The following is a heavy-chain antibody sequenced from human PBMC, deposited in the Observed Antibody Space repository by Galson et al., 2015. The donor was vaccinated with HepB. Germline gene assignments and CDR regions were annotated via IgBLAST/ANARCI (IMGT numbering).Heavy chain of an antibody. CDR1: GFTFDDYA. CDR2: ISWNSGSI. Sequence: SLRLSCAASGFTFDDYAMHWVRQAPGKGLEWVSGISWNSGSIGYADSVKGRFTISRDNAKNSLYLQMNSLRAEDTALYYCAKRAGPYDSSGYYLDYWGQGTLVTVSS. J-gene: IGHJ4*02. CDR3: AKRAGPYDSSGYYLDY. V-gene: IGHV3-9*01. D-gene: IGHD3-22*01.